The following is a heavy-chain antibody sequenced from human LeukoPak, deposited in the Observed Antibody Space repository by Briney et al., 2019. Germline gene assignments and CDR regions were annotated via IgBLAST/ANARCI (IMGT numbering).Heavy chain of an antibody. CDR1: GFTFDDYA. CDR2: ISWNSGSI. CDR3: AKDAFRGYSYGYRVSMVWFDQ. D-gene: IGHD5-18*01. V-gene: IGHV3-9*01. Sequence: PGGSLRLSCAASGFTFDDYAMHWVRQAPGKGLEWVSGISWNSGSIAYADSVKGRFTISRDNSKNTLSLQMSSLRAEDTAVYFCAKDAFRGYSYGYRVSMVWFDQWGQGILVTVSS. J-gene: IGHJ5*02.